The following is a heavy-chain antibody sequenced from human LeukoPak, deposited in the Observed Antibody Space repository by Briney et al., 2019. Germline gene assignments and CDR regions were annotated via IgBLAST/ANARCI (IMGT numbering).Heavy chain of an antibody. CDR2: IKQDGSEK. D-gene: IGHD2-21*02. V-gene: IGHV3-7*01. J-gene: IGHJ4*02. CDR1: GFTFSSYW. CDR3: ARALAYCGGDCYSFDY. Sequence: GGSLRLSCAASGFTFSSYWMSWVRQAPGRGLEWVANIKQDGSEKYYVDSVKGRFTISRDNAKNSLYLQMNSLRAEDTAVYYCARALAYCGGDCYSFDYWGQGTLVTVSS.